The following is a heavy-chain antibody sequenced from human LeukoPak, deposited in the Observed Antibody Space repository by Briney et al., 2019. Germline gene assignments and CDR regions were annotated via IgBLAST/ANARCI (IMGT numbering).Heavy chain of an antibody. Sequence: SETLSLTCTVSGYSISSGYYWGWIRQPPGKGLEWIGSIYHSGSTYYNPSLKSRVTISVDTSKNQFSLKLSSVTAADTAVYYCARDRVGDYFDYWGQGTQVTVSS. J-gene: IGHJ4*02. CDR1: GYSISSGYY. D-gene: IGHD3-16*01. CDR2: IYHSGST. V-gene: IGHV4-38-2*02. CDR3: ARDRVGDYFDY.